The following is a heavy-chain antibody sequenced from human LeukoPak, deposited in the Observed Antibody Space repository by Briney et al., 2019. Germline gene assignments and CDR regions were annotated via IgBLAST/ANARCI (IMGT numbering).Heavy chain of an antibody. D-gene: IGHD3-22*01. CDR2: INPSDGTT. CDR1: GYTFTTHH. J-gene: IGHJ4*02. Sequence: GASVKVSCKAFGYTFTTHHVHWVRQAPGQGLEWMGIINPSDGTTRYAQNFQGRVTMTRDTSTNTVYMEVTSLTSDDTAVYYCARDVRDSSGYYGKNYFDYWGQGTLVTVSS. CDR3: ARDVRDSSGYYGKNYFDY. V-gene: IGHV1-46*01.